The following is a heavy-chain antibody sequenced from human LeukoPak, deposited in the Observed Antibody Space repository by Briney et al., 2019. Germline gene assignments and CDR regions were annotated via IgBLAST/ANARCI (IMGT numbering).Heavy chain of an antibody. CDR2: TYTSGST. CDR1: GGSMSSYF. CDR3: ARKRKGAYDFDF. D-gene: IGHD3-16*01. J-gene: IGHJ4*02. Sequence: SETLSITCTDSGGSMSSYFWSWIRQPAGKGLEWIGRTYTSGSTNYNPSLKSRVTMSVDTSNNQFSLKLSSVTAADTAVYYCARKRKGAYDFDFWGQGTLVTVSA. V-gene: IGHV4-4*07.